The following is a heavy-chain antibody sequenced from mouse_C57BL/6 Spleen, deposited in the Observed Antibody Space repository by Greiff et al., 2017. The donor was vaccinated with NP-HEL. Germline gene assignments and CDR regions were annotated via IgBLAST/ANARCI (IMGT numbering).Heavy chain of an antibody. CDR2: IDPSDSYT. D-gene: IGHD1-1*01. J-gene: IGHJ4*01. CDR3: ARAYGSSMCAMDY. Sequence: QVQLQQPGAELVMPGASVKLSCKASGYTFTSYWMHWVKQRPGQGLEWIGEIDPSDSYTNYNQKFKGKSTLTVDKSSSTAYMQLSSLTSEDSAVYYCARAYGSSMCAMDYWGQGTSVTVSS. V-gene: IGHV1-69*01. CDR1: GYTFTSYW.